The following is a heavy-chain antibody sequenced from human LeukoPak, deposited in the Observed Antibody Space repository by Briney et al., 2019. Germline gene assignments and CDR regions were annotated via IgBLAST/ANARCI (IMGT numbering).Heavy chain of an antibody. CDR3: ARVGGSGWYGAFDI. J-gene: IGHJ3*02. V-gene: IGHV4-4*07. D-gene: IGHD6-19*01. CDR2: IYTSGST. CDR1: GGSISSYY. Sequence: SETLSLTCTVSGGSISSYYWSWTRQPAGKGLEWIGRIYTSGSTNYNPSLKSRVTMSVDTSKNQFSLKLSSVTAADTAVYYCARVGGSGWYGAFDIWGQGTMVTVSS.